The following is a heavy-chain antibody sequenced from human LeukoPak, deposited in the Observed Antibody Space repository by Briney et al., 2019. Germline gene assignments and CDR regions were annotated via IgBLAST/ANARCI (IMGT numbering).Heavy chain of an antibody. CDR1: GFRVGSYY. Sequence: AGGSLRLSCAASGFRVGSYYTSWIRQAPGKGLEWVAVVGNSDNHKDHADSVKGRFTISRDDAKNSAYLQMNSLRVEDTAIYYCAREQWYRFDNWGQGALVTVSS. J-gene: IGHJ4*02. D-gene: IGHD2-8*01. CDR3: AREQWYRFDN. V-gene: IGHV3-11*01. CDR2: VGNSDNHK.